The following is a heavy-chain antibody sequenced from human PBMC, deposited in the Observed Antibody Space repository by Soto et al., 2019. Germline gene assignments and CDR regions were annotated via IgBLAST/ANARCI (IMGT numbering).Heavy chain of an antibody. CDR2: ISNDGGNT. V-gene: IGHV3-30*03. CDR3: ARNRKWATFGVLTQDGMGV. CDR1: GFTFSDYH. J-gene: IGHJ6*02. Sequence: GGSLRLSCVASGFTFSDYHMYWVRQAPGKGLEWVSVISNDGGNTYYAESVRGRFTMSRDNSKNTLYLQMNSLRAEDTAIYYCARNRKWATFGVLTQDGMGVWGQGTAVTVSS. D-gene: IGHD3-3*01.